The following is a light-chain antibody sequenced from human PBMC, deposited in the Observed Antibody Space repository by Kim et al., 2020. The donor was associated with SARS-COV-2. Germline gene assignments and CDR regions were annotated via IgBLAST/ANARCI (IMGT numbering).Light chain of an antibody. CDR2: GAS. Sequence: PGERASLSCSASQSVSSSYLAWYQQIPGQAPRLLIYGASSRATCIPDRFSGSGSGTDFTLTISRLEPEDFAVYYCQQYGSSTGITFGPGTKVDIK. CDR1: QSVSSSY. CDR3: QQYGSSTGIT. J-gene: IGKJ3*01. V-gene: IGKV3-20*01.